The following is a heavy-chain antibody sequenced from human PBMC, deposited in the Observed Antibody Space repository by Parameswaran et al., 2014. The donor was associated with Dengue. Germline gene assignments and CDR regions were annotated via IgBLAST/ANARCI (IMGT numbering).Heavy chain of an antibody. D-gene: IGHD3/OR15-3a*01. CDR2: IIPIFGTT. CDR3: ASSDSAGGIIFFGGGHLAYNWFDP. V-gene: IGHV1-69*13. J-gene: IGHJ5*02. CDR1: GGTFSNYA. Sequence: PGASVKVSCKASGGTFSNYAFSWVRQAPGQGLEWMGGIIPIFGTTNYAQNFQGRVTISADESTSTAYMELTSLTFEDTAVYYCASSDSAGGIIFFGGGHLAYNWFDPGAREPWSPVSS.